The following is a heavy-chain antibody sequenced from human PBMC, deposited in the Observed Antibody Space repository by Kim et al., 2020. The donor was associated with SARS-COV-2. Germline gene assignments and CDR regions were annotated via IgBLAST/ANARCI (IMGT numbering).Heavy chain of an antibody. J-gene: IGHJ5*02. V-gene: IGHV4-39*01. CDR3: ARRGRGWYSGKNWFDP. CDR2: IYYSGST. CDR1: GGSISSSSYY. D-gene: IGHD6-19*01. Sequence: SETLSLTCTVSGGSISSSSYYWGWIRQPPGKGLEWIGSIYYSGSTYYNPSLKSRVTISVDTSKNQFSLKLSSVTAADTAVYYCARRGRGWYSGKNWFDPWGQGTLVTVSS.